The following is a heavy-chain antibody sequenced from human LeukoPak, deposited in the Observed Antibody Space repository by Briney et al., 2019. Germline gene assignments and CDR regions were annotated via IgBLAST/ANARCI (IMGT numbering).Heavy chain of an antibody. CDR3: SVGAAAGNWFDP. CDR1: GGSFSGYY. D-gene: IGHD6-13*01. Sequence: PSETLSLTCAVYGGSFSGYYWSWIRQPPGKGLEWIGEINHSGSTNYNPSLKSRVTISVDTSKNQFSLKLSSVTAADTAVYYCSVGAAAGNWFDPWGQGTLVTVSS. CDR2: INHSGST. J-gene: IGHJ5*02. V-gene: IGHV4-34*01.